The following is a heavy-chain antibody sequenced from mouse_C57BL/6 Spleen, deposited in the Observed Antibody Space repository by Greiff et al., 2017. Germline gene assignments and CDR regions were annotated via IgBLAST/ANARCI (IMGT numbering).Heavy chain of an antibody. V-gene: IGHV1-82*01. CDR2: IYPGDGDT. J-gene: IGHJ3*01. D-gene: IGHD1-1*01. CDR3: ARERTTRFAY. CDR1: GYAFSSSW. Sequence: VQLQQSGPELVKPGASVKISCKASGYAFSSSWMNWVKQRPGKGLEWIGRIYPGDGDTNYNGKFKGKATLTADKSSSTAYMQLSSLTSEDSAVYFCARERTTRFAYWGQGTLVTVSA.